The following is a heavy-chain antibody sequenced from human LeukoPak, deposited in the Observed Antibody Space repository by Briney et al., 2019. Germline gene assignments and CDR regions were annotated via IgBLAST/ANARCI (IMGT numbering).Heavy chain of an antibody. D-gene: IGHD2-21*02. Sequence: SETLSLTCTVSGGSISSYYWSWIRQPPGKGLEWIGYIYYSGSTNYNPSLKSRVTISVDTSKNQFSLKLSSVTAADTAVYYCARLVVVTATSSWFDPWGQGTLVTVSS. CDR2: IYYSGST. J-gene: IGHJ5*02. CDR3: ARLVVVTATSSWFDP. CDR1: GGSISSYY. V-gene: IGHV4-59*08.